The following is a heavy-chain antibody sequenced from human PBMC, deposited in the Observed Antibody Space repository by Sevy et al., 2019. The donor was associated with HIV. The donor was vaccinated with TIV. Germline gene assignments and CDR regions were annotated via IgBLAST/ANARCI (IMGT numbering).Heavy chain of an antibody. CDR2: IIPIFGTA. CDR3: ARDDGSGSYYNPEANLGYYYGMDV. Sequence: ASVKVSCKASGGTFSSYAISWMRQAPGQGLEWMGGIIPIFGTANYAQKFQGRVTITADESTSTAYMELSSLRSEDTAVYYCARDDGSGSYYNPEANLGYYYGMDVWGQGTTVTVSS. J-gene: IGHJ6*02. CDR1: GGTFSSYA. V-gene: IGHV1-69*13. D-gene: IGHD3-10*01.